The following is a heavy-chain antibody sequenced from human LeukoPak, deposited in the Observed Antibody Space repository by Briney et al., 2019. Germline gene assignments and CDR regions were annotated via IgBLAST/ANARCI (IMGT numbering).Heavy chain of an antibody. CDR1: GGGFTFTSHA. Sequence: SVKVSCKASGGGFTFTSHAISWVRQAPGQGLEWMGGLIPIYGSANYAQKFQGRVTITSDESTRTVYMELSSLRPEDSAVYYCAGFFYDNSGDAFDIWGQGTMVTVPS. CDR2: LIPIYGSA. D-gene: IGHD3-22*01. J-gene: IGHJ3*02. V-gene: IGHV1-69*01. CDR3: AGFFYDNSGDAFDI.